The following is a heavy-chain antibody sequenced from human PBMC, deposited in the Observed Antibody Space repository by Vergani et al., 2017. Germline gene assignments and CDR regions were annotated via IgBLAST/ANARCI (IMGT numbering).Heavy chain of an antibody. CDR2: ISGSGGST. CDR3: AKLGYYDSSGYPPWVDY. CDR1: GFTFSSYA. D-gene: IGHD3-22*01. Sequence: EVQLVESGGGLVKPGGSLRLSCAASGFTFSSYAMSWVRQAPGKGLEWVSAISGSGGSTYYADSVKGRFTISRDNYKNTLYLQMNSLRAEDTAVYYCAKLGYYDSSGYPPWVDYWGQGTLVTVSS. V-gene: IGHV3-23*04. J-gene: IGHJ4*02.